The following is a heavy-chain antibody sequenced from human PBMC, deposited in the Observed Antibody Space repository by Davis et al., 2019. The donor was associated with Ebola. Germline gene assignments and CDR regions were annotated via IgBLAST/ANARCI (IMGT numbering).Heavy chain of an antibody. J-gene: IGHJ3*02. CDR3: ASLRRTITGMDDGFDI. Sequence: GESLKISCKDSGNSFTSHWIGWVRQMPGKGLEWRGIIYTGDSDTRYRPSFRGQVTISADKSIKTAFLQWSSLKASDTAMYYCASLRRTITGMDDGFDIWGQGAMVTVSS. CDR1: GNSFTSHW. D-gene: IGHD2-8*02. CDR2: IYTGDSDT. V-gene: IGHV5-51*01.